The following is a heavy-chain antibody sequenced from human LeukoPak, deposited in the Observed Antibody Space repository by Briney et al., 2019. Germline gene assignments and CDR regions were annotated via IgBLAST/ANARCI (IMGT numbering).Heavy chain of an antibody. CDR2: IIPIFGTA. Sequence: SVKVSCKASGGTFSSYAISWVRQAPGQGLEWMGGIIPIFGTANYAQKFQGRVTITADESTSTAYMELSSLRSEDTAEYYCAGRGSSWYPVDYWGQGTLVTVSS. V-gene: IGHV1-69*13. J-gene: IGHJ4*02. D-gene: IGHD6-13*01. CDR1: GGTFSSYA. CDR3: AGRGSSWYPVDY.